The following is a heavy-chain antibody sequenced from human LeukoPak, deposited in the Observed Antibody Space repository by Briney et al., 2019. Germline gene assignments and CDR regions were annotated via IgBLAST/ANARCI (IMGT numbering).Heavy chain of an antibody. J-gene: IGHJ6*03. CDR1: GGSISSSSYY. V-gene: IGHV4-39*01. Sequence: PSETLSLTCSVSGGSISSSSYYWGWIRQPPGKGLEWIGNIYYIGSTYYNPSLKSRVTISVDTSKNQFSLKLSSVTAADTAVYYCARPDYYYYHMDVWGKGTTVTVSS. CDR2: IYYIGST. CDR3: ARPDYYYYHMDV.